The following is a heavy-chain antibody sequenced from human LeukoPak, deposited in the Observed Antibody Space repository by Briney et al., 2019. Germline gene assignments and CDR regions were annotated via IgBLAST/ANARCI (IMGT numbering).Heavy chain of an antibody. CDR2: IRYDGSNK. CDR3: AKAGVYYDFWSGYLGSY. J-gene: IGHJ4*02. Sequence: PGGSLRLSCAASGFTFSSYGMHWVRQAPGKGLEWVAFIRYDGSNKYYADSVKGRFTISSDNSKNTLYLQMNSLRAEDTAVYYCAKAGVYYDFWSGYLGSYWGQGTLVTVSS. V-gene: IGHV3-30*02. CDR1: GFTFSSYG. D-gene: IGHD3-3*01.